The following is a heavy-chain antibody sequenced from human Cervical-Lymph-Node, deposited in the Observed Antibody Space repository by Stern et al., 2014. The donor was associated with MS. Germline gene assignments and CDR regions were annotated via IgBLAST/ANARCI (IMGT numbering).Heavy chain of an antibody. CDR1: GYTLTSYG. D-gene: IGHD3-22*01. CDR2: ISAYNANT. CDR3: ARFHYDKVFDI. V-gene: IGHV1-18*01. J-gene: IGHJ3*02. Sequence: QVQLVQSGAEVKKTGASVKVSCKASGYTLTSYGFSWVRQAPGQGLEWMGWISAYNANTNYAQNFQDRVTMTTNTSTSTAYMELRNLRSDDTAIYYCARFHYDKVFDIWGQGTLVTVSS.